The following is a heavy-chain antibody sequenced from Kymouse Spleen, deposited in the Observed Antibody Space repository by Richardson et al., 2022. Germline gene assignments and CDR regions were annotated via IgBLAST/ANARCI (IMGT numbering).Heavy chain of an antibody. CDR1: GFTFDDYA. J-gene: IGHJ6*02. CDR3: AKDIGDIVVVPAASYYYYYGMDV. Sequence: EVQLVESGGGLVQPGRSLRLSCAASGFTFDDYAMHWVRQAPGKGLEWVSGISWNSGSIGYADSVKGRFTISRDNAKNSLYLQMNSLRAEDTALYYCAKDIGDIVVVPAASYYYYYGMDVWGQGTTVTVSS. CDR2: ISWNSGSI. V-gene: IGHV3-9*01. D-gene: IGHD2-2*02.